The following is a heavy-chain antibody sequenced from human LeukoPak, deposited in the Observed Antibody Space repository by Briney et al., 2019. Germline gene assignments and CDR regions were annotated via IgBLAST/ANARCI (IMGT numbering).Heavy chain of an antibody. D-gene: IGHD5-18*01. V-gene: IGHV3-21*01. CDR1: GFTFSSYS. J-gene: IGHJ4*02. CDR3: ARERDTAMAPGHFDY. CDR2: ISSSSSYI. Sequence: PGGSLRLSCAASGFTFSSYSMNWVRQAPGKGLEWVSSISSSSSYIYYAGSVKGRFTISRDNAKNSLYLQMNSLRAEDTAVYYCARERDTAMAPGHFDYWGQGTLVTVSS.